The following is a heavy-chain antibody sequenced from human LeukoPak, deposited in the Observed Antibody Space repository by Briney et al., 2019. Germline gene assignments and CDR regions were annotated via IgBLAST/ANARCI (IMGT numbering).Heavy chain of an antibody. CDR2: IRYTSET. CDR3: AKALYYHYGMDV. Sequence: PGGSLRLSCAASGFILSQYGFNWVRQAPGKGLEWVSHIRYTSETFYADSVEGRFTISRDHARNSLYLQMNSLRAEDTALYYCAKALYYHYGMDVWGQGTTVTVSS. V-gene: IGHV3-48*01. CDR1: GFILSQYG. J-gene: IGHJ6*02.